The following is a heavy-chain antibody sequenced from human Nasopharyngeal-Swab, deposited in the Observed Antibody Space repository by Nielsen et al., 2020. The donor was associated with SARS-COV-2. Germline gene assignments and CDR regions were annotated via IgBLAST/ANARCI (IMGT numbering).Heavy chain of an antibody. CDR1: GYTFTSHY. V-gene: IGHV1-46*01. CDR3: ARSYYHFFLLSLEYYYGMDV. D-gene: IGHD3-3*01. Sequence: ASVKVSCKASGYTFTSHYMHWVRQAPGQGLEWMGIINPSGGGTTYAQKFQGRVTMTRDTSTSTVYMELSSLRSEDTAVYYCARSYYHFFLLSLEYYYGMDVWGQGTTVTVSS. CDR2: INPSGGGT. J-gene: IGHJ6*02.